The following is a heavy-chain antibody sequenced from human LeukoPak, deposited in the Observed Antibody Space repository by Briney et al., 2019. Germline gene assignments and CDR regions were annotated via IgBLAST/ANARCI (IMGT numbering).Heavy chain of an antibody. Sequence: GGSLRLSCAASGFTVSSNYMSWVRQAPGKGLEWVSVIYSGGSTYYADSVKGRFTISRDNSKNTLYLQMNSLRAEDTAVYYCARDRRAMGGSDYYFDYWGQEPWSPSPQ. CDR2: IYSGGST. D-gene: IGHD2-21*02. CDR3: ARDRRAMGGSDYYFDY. J-gene: IGHJ4*01. V-gene: IGHV3-66*01. CDR1: GFTVSSNY.